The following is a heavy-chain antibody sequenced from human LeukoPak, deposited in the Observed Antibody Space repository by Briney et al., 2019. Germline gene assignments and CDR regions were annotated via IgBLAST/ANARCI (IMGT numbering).Heavy chain of an antibody. V-gene: IGHV3-30-3*01. D-gene: IGHD6-19*01. CDR1: GFTFSSYA. J-gene: IGHJ5*02. CDR3: ARGYSSALYNWFDP. Sequence: GGSLRLSCAASGFTFSSYAMHWVRQAPGKGLEWVAVISYDGSNKYYADSVKGRFTISRDNAKNSLYLQMNSLRAEDTAVYYCARGYSSALYNWFDPWGQGTLVTVSS. CDR2: ISYDGSNK.